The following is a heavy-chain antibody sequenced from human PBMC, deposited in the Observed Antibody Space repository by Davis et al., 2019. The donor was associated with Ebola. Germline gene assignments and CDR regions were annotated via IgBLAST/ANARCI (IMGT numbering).Heavy chain of an antibody. Sequence: GESLKISCTDSVITFSSYAMTWVRQAPGKGLEWVSAISGSGGTTYYAGSVKGRFTVSRDNSKKTMYLQMNSLGAEDTAVYYCAKDSVVVTATNDYWGQGTLVTVSS. CDR2: ISGSGGTT. V-gene: IGHV3-23*01. J-gene: IGHJ4*02. CDR1: VITFSSYA. CDR3: AKDSVVVTATNDY. D-gene: IGHD2-21*02.